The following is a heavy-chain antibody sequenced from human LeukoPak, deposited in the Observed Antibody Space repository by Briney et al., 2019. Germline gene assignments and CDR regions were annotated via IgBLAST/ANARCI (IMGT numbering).Heavy chain of an antibody. V-gene: IGHV3-23*01. CDR3: AKDLGVPGYGSGSYWPSYYYYGMDV. J-gene: IGHJ6*02. D-gene: IGHD3-10*01. CDR2: VSPNGFST. CDR1: GFTFSQYA. Sequence: PGGSLRLSCAASGFTFSQYAMSWVRQAPGKGLEWVSSVSPNGFSTYYADSVKGRFTISRDNSKNTLYLQMNSLRAEDTAVYYCAKDLGVPGYGSGSYWPSYYYYGMDVWGQGTTVTVSS.